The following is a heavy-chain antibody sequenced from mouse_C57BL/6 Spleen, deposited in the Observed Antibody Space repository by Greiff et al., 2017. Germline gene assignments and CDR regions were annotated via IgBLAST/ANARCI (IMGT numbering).Heavy chain of an antibody. CDR1: GYAFSSYW. CDR2: IYPGDGDT. J-gene: IGHJ2*01. Sequence: QVQLQQSGAELVKPGAPVKISCKASGYAFSSYWMNWVKQRPGKGLVWIGQIYPGDGDTNYNGKFKGKATLTADKSSSTAYMQLSSLTSEDSAVYCCARWSTVVVDYWGQGTTLTVSS. CDR3: ARWSTVVVDY. D-gene: IGHD1-1*01. V-gene: IGHV1-80*01.